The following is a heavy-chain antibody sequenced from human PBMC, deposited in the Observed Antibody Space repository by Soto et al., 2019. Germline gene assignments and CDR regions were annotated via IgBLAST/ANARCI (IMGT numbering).Heavy chain of an antibody. Sequence: ASVKVSCKASGYTFTSYGISWVRQAPGQGLEWMGWISAYNGNTNYAQKLQGRVTMTTDTSTSTAYMELRSLRSDDTAVYYCARGQVSGITIFGVVLALDVWGKGTTVTVSS. V-gene: IGHV1-18*01. CDR2: ISAYNGNT. CDR1: GYTFTSYG. J-gene: IGHJ6*04. D-gene: IGHD3-3*01. CDR3: ARGQVSGITIFGVVLALDV.